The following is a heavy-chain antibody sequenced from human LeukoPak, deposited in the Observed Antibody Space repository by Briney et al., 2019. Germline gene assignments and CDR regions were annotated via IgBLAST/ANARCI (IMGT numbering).Heavy chain of an antibody. CDR3: TTRITGTTSFWFDP. J-gene: IGHJ5*02. CDR2: LDPEDGET. V-gene: IGHV1-24*01. CDR1: GYTLTELS. Sequence: ASVKVSCKVSGYTLTELSMHWVRQAPGKGLEWMGGLDPEDGETIYAQKFQGRVTTTEDTSTDTLYMELGSLRSEDTAVYYCTTRITGTTSFWFDPWGQGSLVTVSS. D-gene: IGHD1-20*01.